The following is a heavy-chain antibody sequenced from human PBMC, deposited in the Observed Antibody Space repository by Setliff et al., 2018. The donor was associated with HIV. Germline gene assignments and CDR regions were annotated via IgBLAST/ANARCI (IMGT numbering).Heavy chain of an antibody. V-gene: IGHV4-61*09. CDR2: IHTTGST. Sequence: SETLSLTCSVSGDSISSGSYYWSWIRLPAGKGLEWIGQIHTTGSTNYNPSLKSRVTISIDTSKNQFSLKLNSVTATDTAVYYCAKRTFGSGRFDPWGQGTLVTSPQ. CDR3: AKRTFGSGRFDP. J-gene: IGHJ5*02. CDR1: GDSISSGSYY. D-gene: IGHD3-16*01.